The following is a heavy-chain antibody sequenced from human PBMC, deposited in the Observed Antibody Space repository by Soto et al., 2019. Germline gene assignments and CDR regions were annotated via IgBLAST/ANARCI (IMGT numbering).Heavy chain of an antibody. J-gene: IGHJ4*02. CDR1: GGSISSGGYY. V-gene: IGHV4-31*03. CDR3: ARRQHYYDSSGYYGY. D-gene: IGHD3-22*01. CDR2: IYYSGST. Sequence: SETLSLTCTVSGGSISSGGYYWSWIRQHPGKGLEWIGYIYYSGSTYYNPSLKSRVTISVDTSKNQFSLKLSSVTAADTAVYYCARRQHYYDSSGYYGYWGQGTLVTVSS.